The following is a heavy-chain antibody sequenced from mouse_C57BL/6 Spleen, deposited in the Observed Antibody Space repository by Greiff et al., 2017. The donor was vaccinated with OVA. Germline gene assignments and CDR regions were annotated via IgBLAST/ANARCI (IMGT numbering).Heavy chain of an antibody. D-gene: IGHD1-1*01. V-gene: IGHV1-50*01. J-gene: IGHJ2*01. CDR1: GYTFTSYW. CDR3: ARKNYYGSSGYYFDY. CDR2: IDPSDSYT. Sequence: VQLQQPGAELVKPGASVKLSCKASGYTFTSYWMQWVKQRPGQGLEWIGEIDPSDSYTNYNQKFKGKATLTVDTSSSTAYMQLSSLTSEDSAVYYCARKNYYGSSGYYFDYWGQGTTLTVSS.